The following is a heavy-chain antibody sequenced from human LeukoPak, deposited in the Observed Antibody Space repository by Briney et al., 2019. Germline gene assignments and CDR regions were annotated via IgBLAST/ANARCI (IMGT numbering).Heavy chain of an antibody. V-gene: IGHV5-51*01. J-gene: IGHJ4*02. CDR3: ARRKCSGGSCYRSIDREFDY. CDR1: GYSFTSYW. D-gene: IGHD2-15*01. Sequence: GESLKISCKGSGYSFTSYWIGWVRQMPGKGLEWMGIIYPGDSDTRYSPAFQGQGTISAAKSISTAYLQWSSLKASDTAMYYCARRKCSGGSCYRSIDREFDYWGQGTLVTVSS. CDR2: IYPGDSDT.